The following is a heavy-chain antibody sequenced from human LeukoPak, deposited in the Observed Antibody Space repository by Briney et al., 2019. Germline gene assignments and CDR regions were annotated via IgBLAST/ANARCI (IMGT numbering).Heavy chain of an antibody. D-gene: IGHD3-10*01. CDR1: GGSISTYY. CDR2: IYSSGST. V-gene: IGHV4-4*07. J-gene: IGHJ5*02. Sequence: PSETLSLTCTVSGGSISTYYWSWIRQPAGKDLEWIGHIYSSGSTNYNPSLKSRVTMSVDTSKNQLSLKLNSVTAADTAVYYCARGHGSGSNWFDPWGQGTLVTVSS. CDR3: ARGHGSGSNWFDP.